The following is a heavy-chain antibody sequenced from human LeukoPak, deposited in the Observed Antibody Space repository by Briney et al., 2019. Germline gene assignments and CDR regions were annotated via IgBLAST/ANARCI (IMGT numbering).Heavy chain of an antibody. CDR3: AGAGYSYGYPFDY. D-gene: IGHD5-18*01. CDR2: IYYSGST. V-gene: IGHV4-59*01. J-gene: IGHJ4*02. CDR1: GGTISSYY. Sequence: SETLSLTCTVSGGTISSYYWSWIRQPPGKGLEWIGYIYYSGSTNYHPSLKSRVTISVDTSKNQFSLKLSSVTAADTAVYYCAGAGYSYGYPFDYWGQGTLVTVSS.